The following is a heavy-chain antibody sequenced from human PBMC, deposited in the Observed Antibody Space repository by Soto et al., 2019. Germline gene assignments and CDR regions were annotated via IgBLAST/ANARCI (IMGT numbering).Heavy chain of an antibody. CDR3: ANHCSSTSCYEAPYYYYYYMDV. J-gene: IGHJ6*03. D-gene: IGHD2-2*01. CDR1: GFTVSSNY. CDR2: IYSGGST. V-gene: IGHV3-66*01. Sequence: GGSLRLSCAASGFTVSSNYMSWVRQAPGKGLEWVSVIYSGGSTYYADSVKGRFTISRDNSKNTLYLQMNSLRAEDTAVYYCANHCSSTSCYEAPYYYYYYMDVWGKGTTVTVSS.